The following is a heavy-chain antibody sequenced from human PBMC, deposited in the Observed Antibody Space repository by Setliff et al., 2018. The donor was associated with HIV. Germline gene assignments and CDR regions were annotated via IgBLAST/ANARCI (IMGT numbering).Heavy chain of an antibody. D-gene: IGHD6-19*01. V-gene: IGHV1-18*01. J-gene: IGHJ5*02. CDR1: GYTFTSYG. CDR2: ISAYNGNT. Sequence: GASVMVSCKASGYTFTSYGISWVRQAPGQGLEWMGWISAYNGNTNYAQKLQGRVTMTTDTSTSTAYMELRSLRSDDTAVYYCARDFVEGIAVTDWFDPWGQGTLVTVSS. CDR3: ARDFVEGIAVTDWFDP.